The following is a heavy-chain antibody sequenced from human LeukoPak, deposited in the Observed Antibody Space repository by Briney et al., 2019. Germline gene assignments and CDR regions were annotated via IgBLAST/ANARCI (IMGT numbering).Heavy chain of an antibody. D-gene: IGHD2-2*01. CDR2: IYHSGST. CDR3: ARGSPSVIVVVPAAYYYYMDV. V-gene: IGHV4-38-2*01. CDR1: GYSISSGYY. Sequence: KASETLSLTCAVSGYSISSGYYWGWIRQPPGQGLEWIGSIYHSGSTYYNPSLKSRVTISVDTSKNQFSLKLSSVTAADTAVYYCARGSPSVIVVVPAAYYYYMDVWGKGTTVTVSS. J-gene: IGHJ6*03.